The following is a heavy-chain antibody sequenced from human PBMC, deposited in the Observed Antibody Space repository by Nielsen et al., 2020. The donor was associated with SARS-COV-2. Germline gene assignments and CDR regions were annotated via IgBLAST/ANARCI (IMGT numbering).Heavy chain of an antibody. CDR3: ARGYSSGWYWDAFDI. J-gene: IGHJ3*02. Sequence: GESLKISCAASGFTFSSYSMNWVRQAPGKGLEWVSSISSSSYIYYADSVKGRFTISRDNAKNSLYLQMNSLRAEDTAVYYCARGYSSGWYWDAFDIWGQGTMVTVSS. CDR2: ISSSSYI. V-gene: IGHV3-21*01. CDR1: GFTFSSYS. D-gene: IGHD6-19*01.